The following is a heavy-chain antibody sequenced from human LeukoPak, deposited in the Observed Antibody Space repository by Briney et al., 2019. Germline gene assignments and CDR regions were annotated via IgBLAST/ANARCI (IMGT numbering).Heavy chain of an antibody. J-gene: IGHJ4*02. CDR2: ISLSGVT. D-gene: IGHD1-26*01. V-gene: IGHV4-4*02. CDR3: SRESGAFSPFGY. Sequence: SETLSLTCGVSGGSISSTNWWSWVRQPPGQGLEWIGEISLSGVTNYNPSLKSRVTMSLDRSKNHLSLTLTSVTAADTAVYYRSRESGAFSPFGYWGQGTLVTVSS. CDR1: GGSISSTNW.